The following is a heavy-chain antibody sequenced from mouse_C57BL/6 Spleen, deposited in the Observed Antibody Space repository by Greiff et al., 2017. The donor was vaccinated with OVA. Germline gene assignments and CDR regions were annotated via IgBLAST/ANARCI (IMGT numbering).Heavy chain of an antibody. CDR1: GYTFTSYW. Sequence: QVQLQQPGAELVKPGASVKLSCKASGYTFTSYWMQWVKQRPGQGLEWTGEIDPSDSYTNYNQKFKGKATLTVDTSSSTAYMQRSSLTSEDSAVYYCARWGALDYWGQGTTLTVSS. CDR2: IDPSDSYT. CDR3: ARWGALDY. J-gene: IGHJ2*01. V-gene: IGHV1-50*01.